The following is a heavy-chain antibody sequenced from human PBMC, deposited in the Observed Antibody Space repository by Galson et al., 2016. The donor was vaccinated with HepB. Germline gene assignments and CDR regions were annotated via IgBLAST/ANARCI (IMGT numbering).Heavy chain of an antibody. J-gene: IGHJ6*02. Sequence: SLRLSYAAPGFTFRDYAMSWVRQAPGKGLEWVSAISGSGGTTYYAESVKGRFTISRDTSKHTVYLQVNSLRADDTAVYYCARFGKGIIVFGDVSRHKSYAMDVWGQGPTVTVSS. CDR3: ARFGKGIIVFGDVSRHKSYAMDV. CDR1: GFTFRDYA. CDR2: ISGSGGTT. D-gene: IGHD3-3*01. V-gene: IGHV3-23*01.